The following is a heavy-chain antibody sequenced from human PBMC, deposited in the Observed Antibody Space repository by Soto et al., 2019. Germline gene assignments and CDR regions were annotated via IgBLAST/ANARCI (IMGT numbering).Heavy chain of an antibody. CDR2: IDTSSTKI. Sequence: QVQLVESGGELVKRGGSLRLYCAASGYTFSDYYMSWIRQAPGKGLEWISYIDTSSTKIYYADSVKGRFTISRDNAKNSLYLEMNSLRDEDTAVYYCASHYDMWSGYLSPVDYWGQGTLVSVSS. V-gene: IGHV3-11*01. D-gene: IGHD3-3*01. CDR1: GYTFSDYY. J-gene: IGHJ4*02. CDR3: ASHYDMWSGYLSPVDY.